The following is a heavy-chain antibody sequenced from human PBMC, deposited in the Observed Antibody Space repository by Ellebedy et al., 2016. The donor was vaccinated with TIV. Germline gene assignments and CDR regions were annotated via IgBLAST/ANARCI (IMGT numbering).Heavy chain of an antibody. J-gene: IGHJ6*02. CDR1: GGSFSGYY. V-gene: IGHV4-34*01. CDR2: INHSGST. Sequence: GSLRLXXAVYGGSFSGYYWSWIRQPPGKGLEWIGEINHSGSTNYNPSLKSRVTISVDTSKNQFSLKLSSVTAADTAVYYCARPLRGVHYYGMDVWGQGTTVTVSS. D-gene: IGHD5-12*01. CDR3: ARPLRGVHYYGMDV.